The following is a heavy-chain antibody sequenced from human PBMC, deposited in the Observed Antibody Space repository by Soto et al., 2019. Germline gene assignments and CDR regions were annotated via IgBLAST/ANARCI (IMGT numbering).Heavy chain of an antibody. J-gene: IGHJ4*02. CDR1: GGSISSGDYY. D-gene: IGHD6-13*01. Sequence: QVQLQESGPGLVKPSQTLSLTCTVSGGSISSGDYYWSWIRQPPGKGLEWIGYIYYSGSTYYNPSHKSRVTISVDTSKNQFPLKLSSVTAADTAVYYCARVGIAAAGIDYWGQGTLVTVSS. CDR2: IYYSGST. V-gene: IGHV4-30-4*01. CDR3: ARVGIAAAGIDY.